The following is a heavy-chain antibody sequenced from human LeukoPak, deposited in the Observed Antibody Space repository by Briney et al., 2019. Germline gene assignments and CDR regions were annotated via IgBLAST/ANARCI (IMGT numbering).Heavy chain of an antibody. J-gene: IGHJ4*02. D-gene: IGHD6-19*01. CDR3: AKDLRQWLVIQYFDY. Sequence: GGSLRLSCAASGFTFSSYAMHWVRQAPGMGLEWVAILSYDGSNKYYADSVKGRFTISRDNSKNTLYLQMNSLRAEDTAVYYCAKDLRQWLVIQYFDYWGQGTLVTVSS. CDR1: GFTFSSYA. CDR2: LSYDGSNK. V-gene: IGHV3-30*04.